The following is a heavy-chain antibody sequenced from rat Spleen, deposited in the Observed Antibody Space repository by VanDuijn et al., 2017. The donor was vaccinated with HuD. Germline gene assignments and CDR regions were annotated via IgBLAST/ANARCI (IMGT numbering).Heavy chain of an antibody. CDR1: GFTFSDFG. D-gene: IGHD1-9*01. Sequence: EVQLVESDGGLVQPGRSLKLSCAASGFTFSDFGMAWVRQAPKKGLEWVAIITYDGSSTYYRDSVKGRFTISRDNAKSTLYLQMDFLRSEDTASYYCTRHGYTRYYFDYWGQGVMVTVSS. V-gene: IGHV5-29*01. J-gene: IGHJ2*01. CDR3: TRHGYTRYYFDY. CDR2: ITYDGSST.